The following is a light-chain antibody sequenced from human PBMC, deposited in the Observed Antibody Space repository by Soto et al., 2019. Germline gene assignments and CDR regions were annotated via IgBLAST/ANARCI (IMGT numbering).Light chain of an antibody. V-gene: IGKV1-39*01. CDR1: QSISSW. Sequence: DIQLSHSPSTLSASVGDRVTLTCVDGQSISSWLDWYQQKPGKAPMLQISSASTLQSGVPSRFSGSGSGSDFTITIRRLQPEDFASYHCQQSYSPPPTFGQGTKVDI. CDR3: QQSYSPPPT. CDR2: SAS. J-gene: IGKJ1*01.